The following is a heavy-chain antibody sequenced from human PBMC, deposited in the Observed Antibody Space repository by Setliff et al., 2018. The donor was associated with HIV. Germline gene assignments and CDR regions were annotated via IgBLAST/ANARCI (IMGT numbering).Heavy chain of an antibody. D-gene: IGHD3-3*01. V-gene: IGHV3-21*01. CDR1: GFTFRNYK. Sequence: PGGSLRLSCAASGFTFRNYKFNWVRQAPGRGLEWVSSISIGSGGAIDYADSVKGRFTISRDNAKNSLYLQMNGLRAEDTAVYYCARDPKPKFWSGNSPFDYWGQGTLVTVSS. CDR3: ARDPKPKFWSGNSPFDY. J-gene: IGHJ4*02. CDR2: ISIGSGGAI.